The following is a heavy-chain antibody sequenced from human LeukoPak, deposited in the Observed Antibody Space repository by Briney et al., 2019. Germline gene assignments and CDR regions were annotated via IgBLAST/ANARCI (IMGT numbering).Heavy chain of an antibody. CDR3: AGFSYSSSLYYFDY. CDR1: GGSISSYY. CDR2: IYYSGST. Sequence: PSETLSLTCTVSGGSISSYYWSWIRQPPGKGLEWIGYIYYSGSTNYNPSLKSRVTISVDTSKNQFSLKLSSVTAADTAVYYCAGFSYSSSLYYFDYWGQGTLVTVSS. V-gene: IGHV4-59*08. J-gene: IGHJ4*02. D-gene: IGHD6-6*01.